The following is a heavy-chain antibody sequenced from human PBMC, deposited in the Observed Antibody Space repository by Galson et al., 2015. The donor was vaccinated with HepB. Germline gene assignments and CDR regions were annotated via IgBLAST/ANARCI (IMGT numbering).Heavy chain of an antibody. CDR2: IWYDGSNK. Sequence: SLRLSCAASGFTFSSYGMHWVRQAPGKGLEWVAVIWYDGSNKYYADSVKGRFTISRDNSKNTLYLQMNSLRAEDTAVYYCARGGPDYYDSSGYYYGGELFDYWGQGTLVTVSS. CDR1: GFTFSSYG. V-gene: IGHV3-33*01. CDR3: ARGGPDYYDSSGYYYGGELFDY. D-gene: IGHD3-22*01. J-gene: IGHJ4*02.